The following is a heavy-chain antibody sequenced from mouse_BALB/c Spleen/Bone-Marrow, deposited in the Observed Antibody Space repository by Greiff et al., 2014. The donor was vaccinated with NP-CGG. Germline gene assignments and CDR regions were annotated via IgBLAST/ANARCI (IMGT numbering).Heavy chain of an antibody. CDR2: INPYNGDP. CDR1: GYSFTGYF. J-gene: IGHJ3*01. CDR3: GRGNYDYDSWFGY. Sequence: EVKLVESGPELVKPGASVKISCKASGYSFTGYFMNWMKQSHGKSLEWIGRINPYNGDPFYNQKFKGKATLTVDKSSGTAHMELLSLTSEDSAVYYCGRGNYDYDSWFGYWGQGTLVTVSA. V-gene: IGHV1-37*01. D-gene: IGHD2-4*01.